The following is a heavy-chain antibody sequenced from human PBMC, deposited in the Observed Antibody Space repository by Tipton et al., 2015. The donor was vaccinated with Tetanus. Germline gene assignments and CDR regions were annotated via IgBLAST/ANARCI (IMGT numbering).Heavy chain of an antibody. D-gene: IGHD5-24*01. Sequence: TLSLTCTVSGASISSNTYYWGWIRQPPGKGLEWIASVSYSGSTYYNPSLKSRVTISVDTSKNQFSLKLNSVTAADTAVYYCARGRDGYNYPFDYWGQGTLVIVSS. J-gene: IGHJ4*02. CDR1: GASISSNTYY. CDR3: ARGRDGYNYPFDY. CDR2: VSYSGST. V-gene: IGHV4-39*07.